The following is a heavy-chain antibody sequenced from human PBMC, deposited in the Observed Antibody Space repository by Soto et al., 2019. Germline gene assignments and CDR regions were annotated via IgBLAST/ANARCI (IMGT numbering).Heavy chain of an antibody. CDR3: AKGRSENGLDWLDP. Sequence: KPGGSLSLSCEGSGFTFSDYYISWIRQAPGKGLEWISYSSNSGTFSRYADSVKGRFSISRDNTKNLLYLQMNSLRADDTAIYYCAKGRSENGLDWLDPWGQGTLVT. V-gene: IGHV3-11*03. D-gene: IGHD3-10*01. J-gene: IGHJ5*02. CDR1: GFTFSDYY. CDR2: SSNSGTFS.